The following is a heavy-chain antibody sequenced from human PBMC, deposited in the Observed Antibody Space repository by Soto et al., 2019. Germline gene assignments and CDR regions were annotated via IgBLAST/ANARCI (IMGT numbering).Heavy chain of an antibody. CDR3: ARVSGSYYYGMDV. CDR1: GGSISSSNW. J-gene: IGHJ6*02. D-gene: IGHD3-10*01. V-gene: IGHV4-4*02. Sequence: SETLSLTCAVSGGSISSSNWWSWVRQPPGKGLEWIGEIYHSGSTNYNPYLKRRVTISVDKSKNQFSLKLSSVTAADTAVYYCARVSGSYYYGMDVWGQGTTVT. CDR2: IYHSGST.